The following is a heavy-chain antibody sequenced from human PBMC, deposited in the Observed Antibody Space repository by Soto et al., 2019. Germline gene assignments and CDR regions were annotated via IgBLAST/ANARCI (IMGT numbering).Heavy chain of an antibody. CDR1: GFTVRGNY. CDR2: IYNDGST. Sequence: GGSLRLSCAASGFTVRGNYMSWARQAPGKGLEWVSVIYNDGSTYYADSVKGRFTISRDNSKSTLYLQMNSLRAEDTAVYYCARDLDTGWAPWLDHWDQGT. J-gene: IGHJ4*02. D-gene: IGHD5-18*01. V-gene: IGHV3-66*01. CDR3: ARDLDTGWAPWLDH.